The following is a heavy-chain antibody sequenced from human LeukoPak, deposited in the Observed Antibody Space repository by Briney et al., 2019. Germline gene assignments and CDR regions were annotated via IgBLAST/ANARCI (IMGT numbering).Heavy chain of an antibody. V-gene: IGHV3-49*03. CDR1: GFTFGDYA. Sequence: GGSLRLSCTASGFTFGDYAMSWFRQAPGKGLEWVGFIRSKAYGGTTEYAASVKGRFTISRDDSKSIAYLQMSSLKTEDTAVYYCTRDDDRYYYDSSGYLDYWGQGTLVTVSS. D-gene: IGHD3-22*01. CDR2: IRSKAYGGTT. J-gene: IGHJ4*02. CDR3: TRDDDRYYYDSSGYLDY.